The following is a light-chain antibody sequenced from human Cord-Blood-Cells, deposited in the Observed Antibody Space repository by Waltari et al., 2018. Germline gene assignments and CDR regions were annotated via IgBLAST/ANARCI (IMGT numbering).Light chain of an antibody. CDR2: KDS. V-gene: IGLV3-25*02. CDR3: QSADSSGTWV. Sequence: SYELTQPPSVSVSPGQTARITSSGDALPKQYAYWYQQKPGQAPVLVIYKDSERPAGIPERCSGSSSGTTVTLTISGVQAEDEADYYCQSADSSGTWVFGGGTKLTVL. J-gene: IGLJ3*02. CDR1: ALPKQY.